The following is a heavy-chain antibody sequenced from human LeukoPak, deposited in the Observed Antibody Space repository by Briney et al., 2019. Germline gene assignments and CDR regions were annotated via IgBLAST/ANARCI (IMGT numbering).Heavy chain of an antibody. CDR1: GFTFCRYA. CDR2: ITDTGGDT. D-gene: IGHD6-25*01. J-gene: IGHJ4*02. CDR3: AKGSAASRPYYFDY. V-gene: IGHV3-23*01. Sequence: PGGSLRLSCAASGFTFCRYAMSWVRQAPEKGLEWFSAITDTGGDTYYADSVKGRFTISRDNSKDTLSLQMNSLRDEDTAVYFCAKGSAASRPYYFDYWGQGTLVTVSS.